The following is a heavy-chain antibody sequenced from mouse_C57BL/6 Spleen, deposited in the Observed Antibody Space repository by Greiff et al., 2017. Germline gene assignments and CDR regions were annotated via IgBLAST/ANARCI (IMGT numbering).Heavy chain of an antibody. CDR3: ARPYYGDYFDY. CDR2: ISPGSGNT. D-gene: IGHD1-1*01. CDR1: GYSFTSYY. V-gene: IGHV1-66*01. Sequence: QVQLQQSGPELVKPGASVKISCKASGYSFTSYYIHWVKQRPGQGLEWIGWISPGSGNTKYNEKFKGKATLTTDTSSSTAYMHLSSLTSEHSAVYYCARPYYGDYFDYWGQCTTRTVSS. J-gene: IGHJ2*01.